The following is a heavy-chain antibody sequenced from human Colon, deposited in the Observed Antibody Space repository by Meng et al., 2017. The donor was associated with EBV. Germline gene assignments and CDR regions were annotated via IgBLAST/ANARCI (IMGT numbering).Heavy chain of an antibody. D-gene: IGHD3-10*01. J-gene: IGHJ4*02. Sequence: HLPLQEVVPGLVNPSEPLSLTCLVSGGSISSNGYYWDWVRQPPGKGLEWIGAIYHSGSTSYNPSLQSRVTMFVDTSKNQFSLMLTSVTATDTAVYYCARRRGGSGRDCWGQGTLVTVSS. V-gene: IGHV4-39*01. CDR2: IYHSGST. CDR3: ARRRGGSGRDC. CDR1: GGSISSNGYY.